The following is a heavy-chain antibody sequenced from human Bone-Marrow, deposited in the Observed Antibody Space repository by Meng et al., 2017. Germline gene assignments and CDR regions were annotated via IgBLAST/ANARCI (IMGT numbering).Heavy chain of an antibody. J-gene: IGHJ4*02. CDR2: ISPSNGDV. D-gene: IGHD1-26*01. Sequence: ASVKVSCKASGYDFLKYGITWVRQAPGQGLEWVGWISPSNGDVNYAQKLQGGVVIRTDTSINTVYMNLWDLTSADTAMYYCARVPSLMGGTNFDHWGLGTRVTISS. CDR3: ARVPSLMGGTNFDH. CDR1: GYDFLKYG. V-gene: IGHV1-18*01.